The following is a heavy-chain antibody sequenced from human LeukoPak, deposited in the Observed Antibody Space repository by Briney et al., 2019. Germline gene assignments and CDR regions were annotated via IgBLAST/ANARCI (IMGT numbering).Heavy chain of an antibody. V-gene: IGHV1-18*01. CDR3: SGGMRWSSWGSYFIGNWFDP. Sequence: ASVKVSCKASGYTFTSYVIIWVGQAAGQGLEGRGWISAYNGKTKHAPTLQGRVTITTDKSTRTAYTELRSLRSHDTALTYLSGGMRWSSWGSYFIGNWFDPWGQGTLVTASS. CDR2: ISAYNGKT. D-gene: IGHD3-16*01. CDR1: GYTFTSYV. J-gene: IGHJ5*02.